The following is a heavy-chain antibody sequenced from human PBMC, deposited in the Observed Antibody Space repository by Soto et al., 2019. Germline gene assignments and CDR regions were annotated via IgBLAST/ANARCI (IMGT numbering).Heavy chain of an antibody. CDR2: ISYDGSNK. D-gene: IGHD2-15*01. V-gene: IGHV3-30-3*01. CDR3: AREGVEYYYGMDV. CDR1: GFTFSSYA. J-gene: IGHJ6*02. Sequence: QVQLVESGGGVVQPGRSLRLSCAASGFTFSSYAMHWVRQAPGKGLEWVAVISYDGSNKYYADSVKGRFTISRDNSKNTLYLQMNSLRAEDTAVYYCAREGVEYYYGMDVWGHGTTVTVSS.